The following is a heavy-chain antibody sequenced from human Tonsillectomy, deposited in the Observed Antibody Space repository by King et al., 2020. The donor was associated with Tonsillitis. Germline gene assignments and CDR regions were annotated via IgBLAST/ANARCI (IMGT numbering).Heavy chain of an antibody. CDR3: AKTYYYGSGSYYSGAFDY. CDR1: GYTFTSYY. D-gene: IGHD3-10*01. Sequence: QLVQSGAEVKKPGASVKVSCKASGYTFTSYYMHWVRQAPGQGLEWMGIINPSGGSTSYAQKFQGRVTMTRVTSRSKVYMELSSLTSEDTAVYYCAKTYYYGSGSYYSGAFDYWGQGTLVTVSS. V-gene: IGHV1-46*01. J-gene: IGHJ4*02. CDR2: INPSGGST.